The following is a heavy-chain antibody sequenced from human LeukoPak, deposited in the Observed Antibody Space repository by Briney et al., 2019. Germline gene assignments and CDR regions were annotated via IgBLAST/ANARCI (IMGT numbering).Heavy chain of an antibody. Sequence: GGSLRLSCAASGFTFSSYSMNWVRQAPGKGLEWVSSINSSGSYIYYADSVKGRFTISRDNAKISLDLQMNSLRADDTAVYYCARDYYGDYVYDYWGQGALVTVSS. CDR1: GFTFSSYS. CDR3: ARDYYGDYVYDY. D-gene: IGHD4-17*01. V-gene: IGHV3-21*01. CDR2: INSSGSYI. J-gene: IGHJ4*02.